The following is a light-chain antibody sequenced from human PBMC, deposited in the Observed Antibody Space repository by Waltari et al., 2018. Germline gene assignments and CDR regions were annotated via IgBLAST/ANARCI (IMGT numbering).Light chain of an antibody. CDR3: QQTYSTPGIT. J-gene: IGKJ5*01. CDR1: QKINGY. CDR2: GAS. Sequence: DIQMTQSPSSLSESVGDRVTITCRAGQKINGYLNWYQHKPGKAPKLLIYGASNLQTGVPSRFSGSESGTDFTLTINSLQPEDFATYFCQQTYSTPGITFGQGTRLEI. V-gene: IGKV1-39*01.